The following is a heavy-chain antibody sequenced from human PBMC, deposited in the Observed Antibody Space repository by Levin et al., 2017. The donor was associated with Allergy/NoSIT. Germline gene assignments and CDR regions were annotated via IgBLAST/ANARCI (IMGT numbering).Heavy chain of an antibody. J-gene: IGHJ6*02. Sequence: SETLSLTCTVSGASMNDYYWSWIRHTPWKGLEWICYIHHSGRTDHNPSLKTRVTTSVDTALNQFSLILTSVTPADTGVYYGEGDERSSWLKLTYAYYALDVWGQGTTVTVSS. V-gene: IGHV4-59*01. CDR1: GASMNDYY. D-gene: IGHD3-16*01. CDR3: EGDERSSWLKLTYAYYALDV. CDR2: IHHSGRT.